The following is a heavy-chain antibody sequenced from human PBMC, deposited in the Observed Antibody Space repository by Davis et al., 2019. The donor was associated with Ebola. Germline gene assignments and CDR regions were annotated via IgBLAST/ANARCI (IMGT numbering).Heavy chain of an antibody. CDR1: GDSISSSNW. V-gene: IGHV4-4*02. CDR3: ARDRVMGYYYYYYGMDV. D-gene: IGHD1-26*01. J-gene: IGHJ6*02. Sequence: SETLSLTCAVSGDSISSSNWWSWVRQPPGKGLEWIGEINHSGSTNYNPSLKSRVTISVDTSKNQFSLKLSSVTAADTAVYYCARDRVMGYYYYYYGMDVWGQGTTVTVSS. CDR2: INHSGST.